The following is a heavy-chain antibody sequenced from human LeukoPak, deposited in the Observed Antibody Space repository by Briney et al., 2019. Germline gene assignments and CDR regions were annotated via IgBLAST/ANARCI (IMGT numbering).Heavy chain of an antibody. V-gene: IGHV4-61*08. CDR1: GGSISNGDHY. Sequence: SETLSLTCTVSGGSISNGDHYWSWIRQPPGKGLEWIGYIYYSGSTNYNPSLKSRVTISVDTSKNQFSLKLSSVTAADTAVYYCARGIRRFYYGMDVWGQGTTVTVSS. CDR3: ARGIRRFYYGMDV. CDR2: IYYSGST. D-gene: IGHD1-14*01. J-gene: IGHJ6*02.